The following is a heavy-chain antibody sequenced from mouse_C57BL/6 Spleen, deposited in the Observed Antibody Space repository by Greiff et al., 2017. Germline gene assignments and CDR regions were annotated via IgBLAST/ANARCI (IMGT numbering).Heavy chain of an antibody. D-gene: IGHD1-1*01. J-gene: IGHJ1*03. CDR3: ARDSSSGGYFAV. CDR1: GYTFTSYW. Sequence: VQLQQSGAELVKPGASVKMSCTASGYTFTSYWINWVKQRPGQGLEWIGDIYPGSGNTDYTAKFKSKATLTADTSSSTAYLQLSSLTSEDSAVYYWARDSSSGGYFAVWGTGTPVTVSA. CDR2: IYPGSGNT. V-gene: IGHV1-55*01.